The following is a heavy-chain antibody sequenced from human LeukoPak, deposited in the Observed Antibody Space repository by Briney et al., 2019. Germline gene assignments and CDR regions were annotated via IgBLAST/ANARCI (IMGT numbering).Heavy chain of an antibody. Sequence: PGGSLRLSCAASGFTFSSYAMSWVRQAPGKGLEWVSAISGSGGSTYYADSVKGRFTISRDNSKNTLYPQMNSLRAEDTAVYYCANDYGGNSDYYGMDVWGQGTTVTVSS. CDR2: ISGSGGST. V-gene: IGHV3-23*01. CDR3: ANDYGGNSDYYGMDV. D-gene: IGHD4-23*01. J-gene: IGHJ6*02. CDR1: GFTFSSYA.